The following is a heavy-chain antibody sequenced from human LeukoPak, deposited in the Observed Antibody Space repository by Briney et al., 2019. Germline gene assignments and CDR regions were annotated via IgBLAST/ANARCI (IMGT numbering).Heavy chain of an antibody. CDR2: IYHSGST. J-gene: IGHJ4*02. CDR1: GGSISSGGYS. CDR3: ARRSVVPAAISGPFDY. Sequence: PSQTLSLTCAVSGGSISSGGYSWSWIRQPPGKGLEWIGYIYHSGSTYYNPSLKSRVTISVDTSKNQFSLKLSSVTAADTAVYYCARRSVVPAAISGPFDYWGQGTLVTVSS. D-gene: IGHD2-2*01. V-gene: IGHV4-30-2*03.